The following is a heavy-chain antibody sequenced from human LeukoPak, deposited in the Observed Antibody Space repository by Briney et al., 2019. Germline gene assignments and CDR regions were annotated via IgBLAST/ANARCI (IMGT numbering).Heavy chain of an antibody. J-gene: IGHJ4*02. CDR1: GFTFISYS. D-gene: IGHD2-2*01. CDR3: ARNPGIVVVPAATPGGYFDY. CDR2: ISSSSSYI. V-gene: IGHV3-21*01. Sequence: GGSLRLSCAASGFTFISYSMNWVRQAPGKGLEWVSSISSSSSYIYYADSVKGRFTISRDNAKNSLYLQMNSLRAEDTAVYYCARNPGIVVVPAATPGGYFDYWGQGTLVTVSS.